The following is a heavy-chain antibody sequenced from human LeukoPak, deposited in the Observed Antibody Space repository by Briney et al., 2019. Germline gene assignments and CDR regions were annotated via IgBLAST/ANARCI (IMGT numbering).Heavy chain of an antibody. CDR1: GFTFSSYS. CDR3: ARASQPYCSSTSCYTVPSDY. V-gene: IGHV3-21*01. J-gene: IGHJ4*02. CDR2: ISSSSYI. Sequence: GGSLRLSCAASGFTFSSYSMNWVRQAPGKGLEWVSSISSSSYIYYADSVKGRFTISRDNAKNTLYLQMNSLRAEDTAVYYCARASQPYCSSTSCYTVPSDYWGQGTLVTVSS. D-gene: IGHD2-2*02.